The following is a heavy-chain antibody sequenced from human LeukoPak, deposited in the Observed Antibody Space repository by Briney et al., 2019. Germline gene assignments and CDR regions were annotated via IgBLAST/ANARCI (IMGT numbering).Heavy chain of an antibody. CDR2: IYSGGST. J-gene: IGHJ3*02. CDR1: GFTVSSNY. V-gene: IGHV3-66*01. Sequence: GGSLRLSCAASGFTVSSNYMSWVRQAPGKGLEWVSVIYSGGSTYYADSVKGRFTISRDNSKNTLYLQMNSLRAEDTAVYYCARDRILWFGELGFPVDAFDIWGQGTMVTVSS. D-gene: IGHD3-10*01. CDR3: ARDRILWFGELGFPVDAFDI.